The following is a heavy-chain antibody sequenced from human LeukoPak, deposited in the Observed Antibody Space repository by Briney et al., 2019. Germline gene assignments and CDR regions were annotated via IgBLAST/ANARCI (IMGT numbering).Heavy chain of an antibody. CDR3: ARQYDFWSGHPAYYFDY. V-gene: IGHV4-39*01. CDR1: GGSISSSSYY. D-gene: IGHD3-3*01. J-gene: IGHJ4*02. Sequence: SETLSLTCTVSGGSISSSSYYWGWIRQPPGKGLEWIGSIYYSGSTYYNPSLKSRVTISVDTSKNQFSLKLSSVTAADTAVYYCARQYDFWSGHPAYYFDYRGQGTLVTVSS. CDR2: IYYSGST.